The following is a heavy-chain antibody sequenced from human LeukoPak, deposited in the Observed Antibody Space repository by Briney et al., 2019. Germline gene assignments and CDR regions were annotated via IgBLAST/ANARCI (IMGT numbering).Heavy chain of an antibody. D-gene: IGHD4-17*01. Sequence: PGGSLRLSCAASGFTFSNAWMSWVRQAPGKGLEWVGRINSKTDGGTTDYAAPVKGRFTISRDDSTNTLYLQMNSLKTEDTAVHYCTTGSYGDLQDYWGQGTLVTVSS. V-gene: IGHV3-15*01. CDR1: GFTFSNAW. CDR3: TTGSYGDLQDY. J-gene: IGHJ4*02. CDR2: INSKTDGGTT.